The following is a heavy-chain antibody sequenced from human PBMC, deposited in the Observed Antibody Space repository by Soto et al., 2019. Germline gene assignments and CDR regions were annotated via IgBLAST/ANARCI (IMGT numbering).Heavy chain of an antibody. V-gene: IGHV3-9*01. CDR2: ISWNSGSI. CDR1: GFTFDDYA. Sequence: AGGSLRLSCAASGFTFDDYAMHWVRQAPGKGLEWVSGISWNSGSIGYADSVKGRFTISRDNAKNSLYLQMNSLRAEDTALYYCAKGRRATTPHYFDYWGQGTLVTVSS. J-gene: IGHJ4*02. CDR3: AKGRRATTPHYFDY. D-gene: IGHD4-17*01.